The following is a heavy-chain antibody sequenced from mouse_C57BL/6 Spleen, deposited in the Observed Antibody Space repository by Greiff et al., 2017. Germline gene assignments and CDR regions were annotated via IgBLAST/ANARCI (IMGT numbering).Heavy chain of an antibody. CDR2: IDPNSGGT. V-gene: IGHV1-72*01. Sequence: QVQLQQSGAELVKPGASVKLSCKASGYTFTSYWMHWVKQRPGRGLEWIGRIDPNSGGTKYNEKFKSKATLTVDKPSSTAYMQLSSLTSEDSAVYYGAREGWDSQLGEYYYAMDYWGQGTSVTVSS. J-gene: IGHJ4*01. CDR3: AREGWDSQLGEYYYAMDY. CDR1: GYTFTSYW. D-gene: IGHD4-1*02.